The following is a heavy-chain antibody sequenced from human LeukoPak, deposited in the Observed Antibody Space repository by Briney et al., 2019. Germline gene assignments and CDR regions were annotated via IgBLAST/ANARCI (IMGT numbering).Heavy chain of an antibody. CDR3: ARGNYAGVDKNWFDP. CDR2: IYPGDSDT. V-gene: IGHV5-51*01. J-gene: IGHJ5*02. Sequence: GESLKISCKGSGYSFTNYWIGWVRQMPGNGLEWTGIIYPGDSDTRYSPSFQGQVTISADKSISTAYLQWSSLKASDTAMYYCARGNYAGVDKNWFDPWGQGTLVTVSS. CDR1: GYSFTNYW. D-gene: IGHD3-10*01.